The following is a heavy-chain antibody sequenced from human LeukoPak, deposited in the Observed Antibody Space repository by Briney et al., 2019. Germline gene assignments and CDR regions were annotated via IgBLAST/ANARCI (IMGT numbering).Heavy chain of an antibody. Sequence: GGSLRLSCAASGFTFSGYAMNWVRQAPGKGLEWVSLIFASGSTTKYADSVKGRFTISRDNSKNTLYLQMNSLRAEDTAVYYCAKGLDIVVPYYAMDVWGQGTTVTVSS. CDR3: AKGLDIVVPYYAMDV. D-gene: IGHD2-2*01. J-gene: IGHJ6*02. CDR1: GFTFSGYA. V-gene: IGHV3-23*05. CDR2: IFASGSTT.